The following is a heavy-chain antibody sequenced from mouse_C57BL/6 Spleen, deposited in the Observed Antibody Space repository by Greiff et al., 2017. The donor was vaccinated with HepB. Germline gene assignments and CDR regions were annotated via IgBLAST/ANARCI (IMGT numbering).Heavy chain of an antibody. CDR1: GFTFSDYG. CDR3: ARHGGSWYFDV. J-gene: IGHJ1*03. CDR2: ISSGSSTI. Sequence: EVMLVESGGGLVKPGGSLKLSCAASGFTFSDYGMHWVRQAPEKGLEWVAYISSGSSTIYYADTVKGRFTISRDNAKNTLFLQMTSLRSEDTAMYYCARHGGSWYFDVWGTGTTVTVSS. V-gene: IGHV5-17*01.